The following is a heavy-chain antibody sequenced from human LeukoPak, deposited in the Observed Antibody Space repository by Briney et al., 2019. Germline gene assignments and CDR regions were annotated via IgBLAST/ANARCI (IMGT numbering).Heavy chain of an antibody. D-gene: IGHD3-3*01. Sequence: SETLSLTCTVSGGSLSSYYWSWIRQPPGKGLEWIGYIYYSGSTNYNPSLKSRVTISVDTPKNQFSLKLNSVTAADTAVYYCARSSGYPPDWFDPWGQGVLVTVSS. J-gene: IGHJ5*02. V-gene: IGHV4-59*08. CDR3: ARSSGYPPDWFDP. CDR1: GGSLSSYY. CDR2: IYYSGST.